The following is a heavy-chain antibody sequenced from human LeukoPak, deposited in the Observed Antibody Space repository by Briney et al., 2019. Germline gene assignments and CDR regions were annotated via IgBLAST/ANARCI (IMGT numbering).Heavy chain of an antibody. Sequence: ASVKVSCKASGYTFTGYYMHWVRQAPGQGLEWMGWINPNSGGTNYAQKFQGRVTMTRDTSISTAYMELRSLRSDDTAVYYCARDPGDILTGYSYFDYWGQGTLVTVSS. CDR2: INPNSGGT. CDR3: ARDPGDILTGYSYFDY. D-gene: IGHD3-9*01. CDR1: GYTFTGYY. J-gene: IGHJ4*02. V-gene: IGHV1-2*02.